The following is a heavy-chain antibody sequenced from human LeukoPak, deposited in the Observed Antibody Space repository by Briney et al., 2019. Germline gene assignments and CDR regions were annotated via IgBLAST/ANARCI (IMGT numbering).Heavy chain of an antibody. CDR3: TRFDTVGYYYGFDL. V-gene: IGHV4-59*01. CDR1: GGSISSYY. CDR2: IYYRGTT. D-gene: IGHD3-22*01. J-gene: IGHJ3*01. Sequence: SETLSLTCGVSGGSISSYYWSWIRQPPGKGLECIGYIYYRGTTNYNPSLKSRATISLDTSNSQFSLKLSSVTAADTAVYYCTRFDTVGYYYGFDLWGQGTMVTDSS.